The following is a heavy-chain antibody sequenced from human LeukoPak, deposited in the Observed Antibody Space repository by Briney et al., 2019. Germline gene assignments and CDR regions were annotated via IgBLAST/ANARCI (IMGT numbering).Heavy chain of an antibody. D-gene: IGHD5-18*01. Sequence: GESPKISRKGSGYSFTSYWIGWVRQMPGKGLGWVGIIYPGDSDTRYSPSFQGQVAISADKSISTAYLQWSSLKASDTAMYYCARGTAMDEGFDYWGQGTLVTVSS. V-gene: IGHV5-51*01. J-gene: IGHJ4*02. CDR3: ARGTAMDEGFDY. CDR1: GYSFTSYW. CDR2: IYPGDSDT.